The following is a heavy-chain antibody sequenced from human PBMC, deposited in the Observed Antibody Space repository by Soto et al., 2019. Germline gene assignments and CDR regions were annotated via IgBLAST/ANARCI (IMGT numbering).Heavy chain of an antibody. J-gene: IGHJ4*02. CDR2: IWYDGSNK. D-gene: IGHD1-26*01. V-gene: IGHV3-33*01. Sequence: ESGGGVVQPGRSLRLSCAASGFTFSSYGMHWVRQAPGKGLEWVAVIWYDGSNKYYADSVKGRFTISRDNSKNTLYLQMNSLRAEDTAVYYCARDGQGAGATYFDYWGQGTLVTVSS. CDR1: GFTFSSYG. CDR3: ARDGQGAGATYFDY.